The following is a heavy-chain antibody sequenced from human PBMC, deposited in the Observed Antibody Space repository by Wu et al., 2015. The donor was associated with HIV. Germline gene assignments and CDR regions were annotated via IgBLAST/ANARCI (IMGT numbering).Heavy chain of an antibody. J-gene: IGHJ3*02. CDR2: MNPNSGET. CDR1: GYTFTSYD. CDR3: ARGSYDSSGYDAFDI. V-gene: IGHV1-8*01. Sequence: QVQLVQSGVEVKKPGASVKVSCQASGYTFTSYDINWVRQAAGQGLEWVGWMNPNSGETGSLQKFHRVTMTRDISKNTAYMELSSLRSEDTAVYYCARGSYDSSGYDAFDIWGQGTMVIVSS. D-gene: IGHD3-22*01.